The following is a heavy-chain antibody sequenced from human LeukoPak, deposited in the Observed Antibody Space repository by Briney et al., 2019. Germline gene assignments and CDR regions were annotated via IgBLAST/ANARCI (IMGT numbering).Heavy chain of an antibody. Sequence: GGSLRLSCTVSGFTVSSNSMSWVRQAPGKGLEWVSFIYSDNTHYSDSVKGRFTISRDNSKNTLYLQMNSLRAEDTAVYYCARLQEVIVGEMATERTTIREYWGQGTLVTVSS. CDR3: ARLQEVIVGEMATERTTIREY. D-gene: IGHD5-24*01. V-gene: IGHV3-53*01. CDR1: GFTVSSNS. CDR2: IYSDNT. J-gene: IGHJ4*02.